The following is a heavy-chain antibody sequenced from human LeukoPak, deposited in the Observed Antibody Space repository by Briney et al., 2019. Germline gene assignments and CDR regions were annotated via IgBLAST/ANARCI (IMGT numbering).Heavy chain of an antibody. CDR2: INTDNGDT. CDR1: GYTFTDYA. V-gene: IGHV1-3*04. Sequence: ASVKVSCKASGYTFTDYAVHWARQAPGQRLEWMAWINTDNGDTKYSQKFQGRVTITRDTSASTAYMELSSLRSEDTAIYYCASRPGIEVAGFDYWGQGTLVTVSS. D-gene: IGHD6-19*01. J-gene: IGHJ4*02. CDR3: ASRPGIEVAGFDY.